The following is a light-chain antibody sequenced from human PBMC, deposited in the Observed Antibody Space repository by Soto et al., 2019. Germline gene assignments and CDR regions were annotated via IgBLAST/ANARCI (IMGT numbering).Light chain of an antibody. CDR1: QSISTW. J-gene: IGKJ2*01. V-gene: IGKV1-5*01. CDR3: QQYSIYWNT. CDR2: DAS. Sequence: DIQMTQSPSTLSASVGDGVTITCRASQSISTWLAWYQQKPGKAPKLLIYDASTLESGVPSRFSGSGSGTEFTHTISSLQPDDFATYYCQQYSIYWNTFGQGTKLEIK.